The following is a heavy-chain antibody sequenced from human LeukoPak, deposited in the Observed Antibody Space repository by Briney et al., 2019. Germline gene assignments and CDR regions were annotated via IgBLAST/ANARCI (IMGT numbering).Heavy chain of an antibody. D-gene: IGHD3-3*01. J-gene: IGHJ5*02. CDR1: GFSLSTRGVG. CDR3: AHKSTDDFWSGYYRGGWFDP. CDR2: IYWNDDK. Sequence: KASGPTLVQPTQTLTLTCTFSGFSLSTRGVGVGWIRQPPGKALEWLALIYWNDDKRYSPSLKSRLTITKDTSKNQVVLTMTNMDPVDTATYYCAHKSTDDFWSGYYRGGWFDPWGQGTLVTVSS. V-gene: IGHV2-5*01.